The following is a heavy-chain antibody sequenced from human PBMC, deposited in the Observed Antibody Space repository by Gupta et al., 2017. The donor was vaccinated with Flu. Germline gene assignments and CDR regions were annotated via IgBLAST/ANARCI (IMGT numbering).Heavy chain of an antibody. Sequence: EVQLLESGGGLVQPGGSLRLSCAASGFTFSSYAMSWVRQAPGKGLEWVSAISGSGGSTYYADSVKGRFTISRDNSKNTLYLQMNSLRAEDTAVYYCAKDGGYCSSTSCPVPYYFDYWGQGTLVTVSS. V-gene: IGHV3-23*01. D-gene: IGHD2-2*01. CDR3: AKDGGYCSSTSCPVPYYFDY. CDR2: ISGSGGST. J-gene: IGHJ4*02. CDR1: GFTFSSYA.